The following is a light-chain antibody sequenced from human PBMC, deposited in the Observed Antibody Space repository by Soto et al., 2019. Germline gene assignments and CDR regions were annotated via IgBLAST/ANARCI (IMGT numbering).Light chain of an antibody. CDR2: KAS. Sequence: DIQMTQSPSTLSVSVGDRVTITCRASQSISTWLAWYQQKPGKAPNLLIYKASTLQSGVPSRFSGSGSGTEFTLTISSLQPDDFATYSCQQYSAYPYTFGQGIKVDNK. V-gene: IGKV1-5*03. CDR3: QQYSAYPYT. CDR1: QSISTW. J-gene: IGKJ2*01.